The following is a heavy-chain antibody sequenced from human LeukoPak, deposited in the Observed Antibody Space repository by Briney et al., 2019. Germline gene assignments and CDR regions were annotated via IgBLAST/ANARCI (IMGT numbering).Heavy chain of an antibody. CDR1: GGSISSSSYY. CDR2: IYYSGST. D-gene: IGHD6-13*01. J-gene: IGHJ4*01. Sequence: SETLSLTCTVSGGSISSSSYYWGWIRQPPGKGLEWIGSIYYSGSTYYNPSLKSRVTISIDTSKNQFSLKLTSVTAADTAMYYCARESAIAAAVDYWGQGTPVTVSS. V-gene: IGHV4-39*07. CDR3: ARESAIAAAVDY.